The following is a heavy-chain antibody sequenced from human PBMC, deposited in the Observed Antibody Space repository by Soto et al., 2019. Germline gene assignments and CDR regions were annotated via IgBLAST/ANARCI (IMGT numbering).Heavy chain of an antibody. J-gene: IGHJ6*02. V-gene: IGHV4-34*01. D-gene: IGHD6-13*01. CDR3: ARELSSWDYYYGMDV. CDR2: INHSGST. CDR1: GGSFSGYY. Sequence: QVQLQQWGAGLLKPSETLSLTCAVYGGSFSGYYWSWIRQPPGKGLEWIGEINHSGSTNYNPSLKSRVIISVDTSKNQFSLKLSSVTAADTAVYYCARELSSWDYYYGMDVWGQGTTVTVSS.